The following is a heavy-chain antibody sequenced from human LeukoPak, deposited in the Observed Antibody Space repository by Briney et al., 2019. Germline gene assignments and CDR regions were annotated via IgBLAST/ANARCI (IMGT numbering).Heavy chain of an antibody. D-gene: IGHD2-15*01. J-gene: IGHJ6*02. CDR1: GFTLSSYA. Sequence: PGRSPRLSCAASGFTLSSYAMHWVRQAPGKGLGWVAVISYDGSIKYYADSVKGRFTISRDNSKNTLFLQMNSLRAEDTAVYYCAREYCSGGSCSLWNYYFYYGMGVWGQGTTVTVSS. V-gene: IGHV3-30-3*01. CDR3: AREYCSGGSCSLWNYYFYYGMGV. CDR2: ISYDGSIK.